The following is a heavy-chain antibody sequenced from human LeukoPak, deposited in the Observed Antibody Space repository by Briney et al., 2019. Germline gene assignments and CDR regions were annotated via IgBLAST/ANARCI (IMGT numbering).Heavy chain of an antibody. D-gene: IGHD5-12*01. CDR3: ARDPYSGNYGAYYYYYMDV. Sequence: GGSLRLSCVDSGFTFTNYNMNWVRQAPGKAMEWVSSITSSGTYTFYSDSVKGRFTISRVNAKNSLFLQMDSLGPEDTAVYFCARDPYSGNYGAYYYYYMDVWGKGTTVTISS. CDR2: ITSSGTYT. J-gene: IGHJ6*03. CDR1: GFTFTNYN. V-gene: IGHV3-21*01.